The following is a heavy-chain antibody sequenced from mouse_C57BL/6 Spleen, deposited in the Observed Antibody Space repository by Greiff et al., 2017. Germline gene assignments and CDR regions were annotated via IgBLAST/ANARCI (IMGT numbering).Heavy chain of an antibody. J-gene: IGHJ2*01. V-gene: IGHV1-19*01. CDR3: ARGPFTTVVAGDFDY. CDR2: INPYNGGT. D-gene: IGHD1-1*01. CDR1: GYTFTDYY. Sequence: EVKLQESGPVLVKPGASVKMSCKASGYTFTDYYMNWVKQSHGKSLEWIGVINPYNGGTSYNQKFKGKATLTVDKSSSTAYMELNSLTSEDSAVYYCARGPFTTVVAGDFDYWGQGTTLTVSS.